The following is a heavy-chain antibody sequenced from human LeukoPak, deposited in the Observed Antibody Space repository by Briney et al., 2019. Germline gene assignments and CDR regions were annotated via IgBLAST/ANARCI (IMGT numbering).Heavy chain of an antibody. CDR3: AKDRLWRDSSSSSFDY. Sequence: PGGSLRLSCAASGFTFSIYTMSWVRQAPGKGLEWVSAISGSGGSTYYADSVKGHFTISRDNAKNTLYLQMNSLRAEDTAVYYCAKDRLWRDSSSSSFDYWGQGTLVTVSS. CDR2: ISGSGGST. V-gene: IGHV3-23*01. CDR1: GFTFSIYT. D-gene: IGHD6-6*01. J-gene: IGHJ4*02.